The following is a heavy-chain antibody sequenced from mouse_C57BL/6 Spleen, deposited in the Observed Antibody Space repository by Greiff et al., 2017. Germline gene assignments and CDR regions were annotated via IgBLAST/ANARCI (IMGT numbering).Heavy chain of an antibody. CDR1: GYAFSSYW. CDR3: ARSYYDYDEEFAY. Sequence: VQLQQSGAELVKPGASVKISCKASGYAFSSYWMNWVKQRPGKGLEWIGQIYPGDGDTNYNGKFKGKATLTADKSSSTAYMQLSSLTSEDSAVYFCARSYYDYDEEFAYWGQGTLVTVSA. CDR2: IYPGDGDT. V-gene: IGHV1-80*01. J-gene: IGHJ3*01. D-gene: IGHD2-4*01.